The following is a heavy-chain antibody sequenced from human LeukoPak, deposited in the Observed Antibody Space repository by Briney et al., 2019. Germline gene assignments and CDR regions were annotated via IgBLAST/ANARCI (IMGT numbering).Heavy chain of an antibody. CDR2: MNPNSGGT. CDR3: ARDSDLGYCSSTSCSDY. D-gene: IGHD2-2*01. J-gene: IGHJ4*02. Sequence: GASVKVSCKASGYTFTSYDINWVRQATGQGLEWMGWMNPNSGGTNYAQKFQGRVTMTRDTTISTAYMELSRLRSDDTAVYYCARDSDLGYCSSTSCSDYWGQGTLVTVSS. V-gene: IGHV1-2*02. CDR1: GYTFTSYD.